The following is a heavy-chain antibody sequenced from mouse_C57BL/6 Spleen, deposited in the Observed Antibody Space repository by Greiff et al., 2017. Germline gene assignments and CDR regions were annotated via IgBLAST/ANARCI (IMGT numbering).Heavy chain of an antibody. CDR2: IHPSNGGT. V-gene: IGHV1-53*01. J-gene: IGHJ3*01. CDR1: GYTFTSYW. Sequence: QVQLQQPGTELVKPGASVKLSCKASGYTFTSYWMHWVKQRPGQGLEWIGNIHPSNGGTNYNEKFKSKATLTVDKSSCTAYMQLSSLPAEDSAVYYGARRGAERFAYWGQGTLVTVAA. CDR3: ARRGAERFAY.